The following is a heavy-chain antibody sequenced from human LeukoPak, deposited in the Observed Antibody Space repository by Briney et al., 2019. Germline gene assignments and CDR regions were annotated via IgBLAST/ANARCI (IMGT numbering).Heavy chain of an antibody. CDR2: ISAYNGKT. CDR3: ARDTGNDFWSGYALGYYYYGMDV. D-gene: IGHD3-3*01. Sequence: SSVKVSCKASLYTLTSYGISWVRQAPGQGLAWMGWISAYNGKTNHAHNLQGRVTMTTNTSTSTAYMELRSLRSDDTAVYYCARDTGNDFWSGYALGYYYYGMDVWGQGTTVTVSS. CDR1: LYTLTSYG. V-gene: IGHV1-18*01. J-gene: IGHJ6*02.